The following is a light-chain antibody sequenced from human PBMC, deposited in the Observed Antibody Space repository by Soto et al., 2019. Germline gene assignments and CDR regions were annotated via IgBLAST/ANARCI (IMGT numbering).Light chain of an antibody. J-gene: IGKJ5*01. CDR3: QQRSNWPVT. CDR1: QSVSSY. CDR2: DEF. V-gene: IGKV3-11*01. Sequence: EVVLTQSPATLSLSPGERATLSCRASQSVSSYLAWYQQKPGQAPRLLIYDEFNRATGIPARFSGSGSGTDFTLTISSLEPEDFAVYYCQQRSNWPVTFGQGTRLEIK.